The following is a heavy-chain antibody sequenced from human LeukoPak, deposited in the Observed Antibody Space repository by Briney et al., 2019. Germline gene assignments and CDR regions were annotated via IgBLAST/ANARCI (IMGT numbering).Heavy chain of an antibody. J-gene: IGHJ1*01. Sequence: ASVKVSCKASGYTFTDHYIHWVRQAPGHGLEWLGWINPISGGTNYAQKFQVRVTMTRDTSSTTAYMELSSLRSDDTAVYYCARGPYSSGWGEFFQHWGQGTLLTVSS. CDR1: GYTFTDHY. D-gene: IGHD6-19*01. V-gene: IGHV1-2*02. CDR2: INPISGGT. CDR3: ARGPYSSGWGEFFQH.